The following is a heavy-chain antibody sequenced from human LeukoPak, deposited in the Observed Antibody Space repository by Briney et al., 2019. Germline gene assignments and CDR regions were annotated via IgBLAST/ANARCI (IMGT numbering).Heavy chain of an antibody. D-gene: IGHD2-15*01. J-gene: IGHJ5*02. V-gene: IGHV1-18*01. Sequence: GASVKVSCKASGYTXTSYGISWVRQAPGQGLEWMGCISAYNGNTNYAQKLQGRVTMTTDTSTSTAYMELRSLRSDDTAVYYCARVPCSGGSCYANWFDPWGQGTLVTVSS. CDR1: GYTXTSYG. CDR2: ISAYNGNT. CDR3: ARVPCSGGSCYANWFDP.